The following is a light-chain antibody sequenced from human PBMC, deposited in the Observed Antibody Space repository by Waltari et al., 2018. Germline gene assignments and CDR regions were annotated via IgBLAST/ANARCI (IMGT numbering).Light chain of an antibody. CDR1: SSDVGGYNY. CDR3: CSYAGSYVWV. Sequence: QSALTQPRSVSGSPGQSVTISCTGTSSDVGGYNYVSWYQQHPGKAPKPMIYDVSKRPAGVPDRFSGSKSGNTASLTSSGLQAEDEADYYCCSYAGSYVWVFGGGTKLTVL. V-gene: IGLV2-11*01. J-gene: IGLJ3*02. CDR2: DVS.